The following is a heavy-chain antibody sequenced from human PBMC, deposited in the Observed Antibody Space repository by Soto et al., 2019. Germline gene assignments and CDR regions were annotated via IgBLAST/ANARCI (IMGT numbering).Heavy chain of an antibody. CDR2: IYYSGST. Sequence: QLHLRESGPGLVKPSETLSLTCTVSGGSITSSSYYWGWIRQPPGKGREWIGSIYYSGSTYYNPSLKSRVTISVDTSKNQFSLTLSSVTAADTAVYYCATQEVGGSYVYTFDPWGQGTLVTVSS. D-gene: IGHD1-26*01. CDR1: GGSITSSSYY. J-gene: IGHJ5*02. V-gene: IGHV4-39*01. CDR3: ATQEVGGSYVYTFDP.